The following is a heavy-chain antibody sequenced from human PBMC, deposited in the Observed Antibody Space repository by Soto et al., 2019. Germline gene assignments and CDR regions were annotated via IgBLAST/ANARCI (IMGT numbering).Heavy chain of an antibody. D-gene: IGHD1-7*01. CDR3: AKERTAERELSHLDY. CDR2: ISNSGGST. Sequence: GGSLRLSCAASGFTFTTYAMTWVRQAPGKGLEWVSTISNSGGSTYYADSVRGRFTISRDSSKRTLFLQMNSLRAEDTAVYYCAKERTAERELSHLDYWGQGTPVTVSS. J-gene: IGHJ4*02. CDR1: GFTFTTYA. V-gene: IGHV3-23*01.